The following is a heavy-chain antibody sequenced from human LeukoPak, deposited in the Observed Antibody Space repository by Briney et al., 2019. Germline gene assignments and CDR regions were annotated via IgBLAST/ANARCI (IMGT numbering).Heavy chain of an antibody. J-gene: IGHJ3*02. V-gene: IGHV3-30*10. D-gene: IGHD3-22*01. Sequence: GGSLTLSCAASGFAFSICAMHWVRQAPGKGLEWVAVVSHDTRTKYYTDSLKGRFTISRDNSQNTLYLQLDSLRAEDTAEYYCARLYDRSAYGAFDIWGQGTMVTVSS. CDR2: VSHDTRTK. CDR1: GFAFSICA. CDR3: ARLYDRSAYGAFDI.